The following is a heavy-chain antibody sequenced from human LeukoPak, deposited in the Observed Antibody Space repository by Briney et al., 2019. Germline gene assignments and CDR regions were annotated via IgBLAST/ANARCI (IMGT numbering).Heavy chain of an antibody. V-gene: IGHV4-31*03. Sequence: SQTLSLTCTVSGDSIYSGGFYWTWIRQHPGKGLEWIGHIYYSGTTYYNPSLESRLIISVDTSKNEFSLKLSSMTAADTAVYFRTRVRPLVHDPSFYMASGGQGTLVTASP. CDR2: IYYSGTT. CDR1: GDSIYSGGFY. CDR3: TRVRPLVHDPSFYMAS. J-gene: IGHJ4*02. D-gene: IGHD3-16*02.